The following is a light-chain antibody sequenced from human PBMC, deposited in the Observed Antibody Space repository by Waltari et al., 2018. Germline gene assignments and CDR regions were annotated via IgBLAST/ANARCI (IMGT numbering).Light chain of an antibody. CDR3: QTGGHGTWV. V-gene: IGLV4-69*01. J-gene: IGLJ3*02. CDR2: VNSGGSH. CDR1: RGHSSTI. Sequence: QLVLTQSPSASASLGAPVKPPCPLRRGHSSTIIAWPSQQPEKGPRYLMKVNSGGSHSKGDEIPVRFSGSSSGAERYLTISSLQSEDEADYYCQTGGHGTWVFGGGTKLTVL.